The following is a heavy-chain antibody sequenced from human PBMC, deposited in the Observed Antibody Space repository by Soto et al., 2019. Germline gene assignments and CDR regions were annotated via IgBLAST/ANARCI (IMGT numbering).Heavy chain of an antibody. V-gene: IGHV3-9*01. CDR3: AKATGYCSGGSCYSYYYGMDV. Sequence: PGGSLKISCAATRFTVATYAIHWVRQAPGKGLEWVSGISWNSGSIGYADAVKGRFTISRDNAKNSLYLQMNSLRAEDTALYYCAKATGYCSGGSCYSYYYGMDVWGQGT. D-gene: IGHD2-15*01. J-gene: IGHJ6*02. CDR1: RFTVATYA. CDR2: ISWNSGSI.